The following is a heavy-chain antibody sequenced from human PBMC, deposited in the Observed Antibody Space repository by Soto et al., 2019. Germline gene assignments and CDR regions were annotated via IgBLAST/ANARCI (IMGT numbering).Heavy chain of an antibody. J-gene: IGHJ4*02. Sequence: QVQLVQSGAEVKKPGSSVKVSCKASGGTFSSYAISWVRQAPGQGLEWMGGIIPIFGTANYAQKFQGRVTITADKSTSTAYMELSSLRSEDKAVYYCAREGQGIAVAGNFDYWGQGTLVTVSS. D-gene: IGHD6-19*01. CDR1: GGTFSSYA. CDR3: AREGQGIAVAGNFDY. V-gene: IGHV1-69*06. CDR2: IIPIFGTA.